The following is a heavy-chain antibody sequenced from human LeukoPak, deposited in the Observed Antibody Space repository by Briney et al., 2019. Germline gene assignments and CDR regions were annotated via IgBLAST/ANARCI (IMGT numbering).Heavy chain of an antibody. V-gene: IGHV3-74*01. Sequence: GGSLRLSCAASGFSFSISWMHWVRQVPGKGLEWVSRINDDETSTTYAESVKGRFTISRDNAKNTLFLQMNSLRAEDTAVYYCATTGSGSYYDYWGQGTLVTVSS. CDR2: INDDETST. CDR3: ATTGSGSYYDY. J-gene: IGHJ4*02. CDR1: GFSFSISW. D-gene: IGHD1-26*01.